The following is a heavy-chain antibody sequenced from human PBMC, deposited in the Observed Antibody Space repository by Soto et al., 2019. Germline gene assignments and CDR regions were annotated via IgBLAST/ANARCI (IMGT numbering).Heavy chain of an antibody. J-gene: IGHJ3*02. CDR3: AKDRGGVPGTFLSAVDS. D-gene: IGHD6-19*01. Sequence: EVQLVESGGGLVQPGRSLRLSCAASGFTFDDYAIHWVRQAPGTGLEWVSGISWNSGSIGYADSVKGRFTISRDNAKNSLYLQMNSLRTEDTAFYYCAKDRGGVPGTFLSAVDSGGQGTLVIVSS. CDR1: GFTFDDYA. CDR2: ISWNSGSI. V-gene: IGHV3-9*01.